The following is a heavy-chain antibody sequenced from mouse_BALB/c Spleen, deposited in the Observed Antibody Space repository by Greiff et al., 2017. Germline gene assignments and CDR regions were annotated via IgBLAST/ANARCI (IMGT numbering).Heavy chain of an antibody. CDR1: EYEFPSHD. Sequence: EVMLVESGGGLVQPGESLKLSCESNEYEFPSHDMSWVRKTPEKRLELVAAINSDGGSTYYADTVKGRFTISRDNPKNTLFLQMTSLRSEDTAMYYCALTGYYYAMDYWGQGTSVTVSS. J-gene: IGHJ4*01. CDR2: INSDGGST. V-gene: IGHV5-2*03. CDR3: ALTGYYYAMDY. D-gene: IGHD4-1*01.